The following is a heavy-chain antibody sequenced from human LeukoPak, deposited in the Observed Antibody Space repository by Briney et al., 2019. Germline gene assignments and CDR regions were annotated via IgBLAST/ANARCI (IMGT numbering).Heavy chain of an antibody. D-gene: IGHD5-12*01. CDR1: GGSISSHY. V-gene: IGHV4-59*11. Sequence: PSETLSLTCTVSGGSISSHYWSWIRQPPGKGLEWIGYIYYSGSTNYNPSLKSRVTISVDTSKNQFSLKLSSVTAADTAVYYCARGLGSYDGFDPWGQGTLVTVSS. CDR3: ARGLGSYDGFDP. CDR2: IYYSGST. J-gene: IGHJ5*02.